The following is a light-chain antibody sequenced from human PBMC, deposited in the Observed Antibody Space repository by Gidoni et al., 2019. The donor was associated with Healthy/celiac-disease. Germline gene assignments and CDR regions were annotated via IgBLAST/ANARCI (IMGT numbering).Light chain of an antibody. V-gene: IGLV3-1*01. Sequence: SYELTQPPSVSVSPGQTASITCSGDKLGDKSACLYQQKPGQSPVLVIYQDRKRPSGIPERFSGSNSGNTATLTISGTQAMDEADYYCQAWDSSTDVVFGGGTKLTVL. CDR1: KLGDKS. CDR2: QDR. CDR3: QAWDSSTDVV. J-gene: IGLJ2*01.